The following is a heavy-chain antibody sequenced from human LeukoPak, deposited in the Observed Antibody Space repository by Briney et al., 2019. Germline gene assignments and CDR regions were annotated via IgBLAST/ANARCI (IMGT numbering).Heavy chain of an antibody. Sequence: SETLSLTCSVSGASISSSSYYWGWIRQSPGKGLEWIGSIHYSGSAYYNPSLKSRVTISVDTSKNQFSLKLSSVTAADTAVNYCLAGDYWGQGTLVTVSS. CDR1: GASISSSSYY. J-gene: IGHJ4*02. D-gene: IGHD3-10*01. CDR3: LAGDY. CDR2: IHYSGSA. V-gene: IGHV4-39*01.